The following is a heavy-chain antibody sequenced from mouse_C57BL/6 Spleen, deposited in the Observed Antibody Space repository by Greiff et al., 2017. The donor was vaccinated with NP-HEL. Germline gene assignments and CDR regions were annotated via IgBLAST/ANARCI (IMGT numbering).Heavy chain of an antibody. V-gene: IGHV1-55*01. CDR3: ARARVYYSNSYWYFDV. D-gene: IGHD2-5*01. CDR2: IYPGSGST. Sequence: QVQLKESGAELVKPGASVKMSCKASGYTFTSYWITWVKQRPGQGLEWIGDIYPGSGSTNYNEKFKSKATLTVDTSSSTAYMQLSSLTSEDSAVYYCARARVYYSNSYWYFDVWGTGTTVTVSS. CDR1: GYTFTSYW. J-gene: IGHJ1*03.